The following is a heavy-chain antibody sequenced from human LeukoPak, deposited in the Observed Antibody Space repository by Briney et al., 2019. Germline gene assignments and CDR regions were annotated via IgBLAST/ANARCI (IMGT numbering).Heavy chain of an antibody. J-gene: IGHJ4*02. Sequence: GGSLRLSCAASGFTFSTYSMNGVRQAPGKGLEWVSSISGNSRYIYYADSVKGRFTISRDNAKNSLYLQMNGLRAEDTAVYYCARENSSGWIDYWGQGTLVTVSS. CDR2: ISGNSRYI. CDR3: ARENSSGWIDY. V-gene: IGHV3-21*01. D-gene: IGHD6-19*01. CDR1: GFTFSTYS.